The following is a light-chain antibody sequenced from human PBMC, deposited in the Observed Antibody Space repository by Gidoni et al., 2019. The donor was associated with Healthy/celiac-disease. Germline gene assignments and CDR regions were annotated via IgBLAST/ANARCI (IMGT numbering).Light chain of an antibody. CDR1: QSISSW. V-gene: IGKV1-5*03. J-gene: IGKJ1*01. Sequence: DIQMTQSPSILSASVGDRVIITCRASQSISSWLAWYQQKPGKAPKLLIYKASSLEIGVPSRFSGSGSGTELTLTISSLQPDDFATYYCQKYNSYWTFGQGTKVEIK. CDR3: QKYNSYWT. CDR2: KAS.